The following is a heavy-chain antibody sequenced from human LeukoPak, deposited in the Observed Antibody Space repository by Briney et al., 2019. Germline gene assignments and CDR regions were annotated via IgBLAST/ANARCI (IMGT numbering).Heavy chain of an antibody. D-gene: IGHD1-26*01. J-gene: IGHJ4*02. CDR1: GFTFSSYA. CDR3: ARGLAYSGSYFFY. CDR2: ISYDGRDK. V-gene: IGHV3-30*04. Sequence: GGSLRLSCAASGFTFSSYAMHWVRQAPGKGLEWVAVISYDGRDKYYADSVKGRFTISRDNSKNTLYLQMNSLRAGDTAVYSCARGLAYSGSYFFYWGQGTLVTVSS.